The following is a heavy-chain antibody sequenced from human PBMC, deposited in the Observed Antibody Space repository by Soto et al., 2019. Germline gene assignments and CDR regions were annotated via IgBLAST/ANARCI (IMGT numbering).Heavy chain of an antibody. CDR3: ASRGADYGDIDAFDI. CDR1: GYTFTSYG. J-gene: IGHJ3*02. D-gene: IGHD4-17*01. CDR2: ISAYNGNT. Sequence: ASVKVSCKASGYTFTSYGISWVRQAPGQGLEWMGWISAYNGNTNYAQKLQGRVTMTTDTSTSTAYMELRSLRSDDTAVYYCASRGADYGDIDAFDIWGQGTMVTVSS. V-gene: IGHV1-18*01.